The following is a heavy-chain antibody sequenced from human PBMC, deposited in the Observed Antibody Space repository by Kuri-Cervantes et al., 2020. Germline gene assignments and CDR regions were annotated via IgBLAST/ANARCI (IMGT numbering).Heavy chain of an antibody. V-gene: IGHV3-21*01. CDR2: ISSSSSYI. D-gene: IGHD5-18*01. CDR1: GFTYSSYS. J-gene: IGHJ6*02. CDR3: ARERVPQRGYGYAYDMDV. Sequence: GESLKISCAASGFTYSSYSMNWVRQAPGKGLEWVSSISSSSSYIYYADSVKGRFTISRDNAKNSLYLQMNSLRAEDTAVYYCARERVPQRGYGYAYDMDVWGQGTTVTVSS.